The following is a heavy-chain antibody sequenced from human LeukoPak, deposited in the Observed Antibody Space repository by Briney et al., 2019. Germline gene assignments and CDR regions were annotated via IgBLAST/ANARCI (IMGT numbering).Heavy chain of an antibody. D-gene: IGHD3-16*01. CDR3: AKDDDWGRYKH. Sequence: QPGGSLRLSCAASGFTFSSHGMNWVRQAPGKGLEWVSGISPSGGITYYTGSVKGRFTISRDNSKNTQSLQMNSLRAEDTAVYYCAKDDDWGRYKHWGQGTLVTVSS. CDR2: ISPSGGIT. V-gene: IGHV3-23*01. CDR1: GFTFSSHG. J-gene: IGHJ1*01.